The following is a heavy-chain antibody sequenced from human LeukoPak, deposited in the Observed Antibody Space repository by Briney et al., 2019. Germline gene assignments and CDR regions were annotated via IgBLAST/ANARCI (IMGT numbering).Heavy chain of an antibody. CDR1: GGSISSSSYY. D-gene: IGHD3-22*01. V-gene: IGHV4-39*01. J-gene: IGHJ4*02. CDR3: ARPSYYCDSSGYPNVHFDY. Sequence: SETLSLTCTVSGGSISSSSYYWGWIRQPPGKGLEWIGSIYYSGSTYYNPSLKSRVTISVDTSKNQFSLKLSSVTAADTAVYYCARPSYYCDSSGYPNVHFDYWGQGTLVTVSS. CDR2: IYYSGST.